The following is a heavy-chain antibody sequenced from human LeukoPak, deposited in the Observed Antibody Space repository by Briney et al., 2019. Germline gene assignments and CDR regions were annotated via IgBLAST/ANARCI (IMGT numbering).Heavy chain of an antibody. CDR3: ARTRSYYYGSGSLEGEYYFDY. D-gene: IGHD3-10*01. Sequence: PSETLSLTCTVSGGSISSGGYYWSWIRQHPGKGLEWIGYIYYSGSTYYNPSLKSRVTISVDTSKNQFSLKLSSVTAADTAVYYCARTRSYYYGSGSLEGEYYFDYWGQGTLVTVSS. CDR1: GGSISSGGYY. V-gene: IGHV4-31*03. CDR2: IYYSGST. J-gene: IGHJ4*02.